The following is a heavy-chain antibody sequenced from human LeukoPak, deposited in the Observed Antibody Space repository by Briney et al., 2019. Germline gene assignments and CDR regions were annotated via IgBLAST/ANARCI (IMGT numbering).Heavy chain of an antibody. CDR2: IWYDGSNK. J-gene: IGHJ4*02. CDR3: SRYDVLEN. D-gene: IGHD3-16*01. Sequence: PGRSLRLSCSASGFTFSRHGMHWVRQAPGKGLEWVAVIWYDGSNKYYADSVKGRFTISRDNSKNTLYLQMNSLRAEDTAVYYCSRYDVLENWGQGTLVTVSS. V-gene: IGHV3-33*01. CDR1: GFTFSRHG.